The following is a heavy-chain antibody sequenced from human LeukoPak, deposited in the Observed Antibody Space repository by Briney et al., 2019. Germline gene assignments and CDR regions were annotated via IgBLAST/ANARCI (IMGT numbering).Heavy chain of an antibody. V-gene: IGHV3-48*01. D-gene: IGHD1-20*01. CDR3: ARRSINGYKWNKWFDP. Sequence: GGSLRLSCAASGFTFTSYSMNWVRQAPGRGLECITYTSGDGKTTCYADSVKGRFTVSRDNAKNSLYLQMNSLRVEDTALYYCARRSINGYKWNKWFDPWGQGTLVTVSS. CDR2: TSGDGKTT. J-gene: IGHJ5*02. CDR1: GFTFTSYS.